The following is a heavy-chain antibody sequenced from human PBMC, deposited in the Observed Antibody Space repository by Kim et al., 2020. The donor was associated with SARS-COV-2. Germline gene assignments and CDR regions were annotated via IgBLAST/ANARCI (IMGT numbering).Heavy chain of an antibody. CDR1: GGTFSSYA. CDR2: IIPILGIA. V-gene: IGHV1-69*04. Sequence: SVKVSCKASGGTFSSYAISWVRQAPGQGLEWMGRIIPILGIANYAQKFQGRDTITADKSKSTAYMELSSLRSEDTAVYYCARGLNYYDSSGYDAFDIWGQGTMVTVSS. D-gene: IGHD3-22*01. J-gene: IGHJ3*02. CDR3: ARGLNYYDSSGYDAFDI.